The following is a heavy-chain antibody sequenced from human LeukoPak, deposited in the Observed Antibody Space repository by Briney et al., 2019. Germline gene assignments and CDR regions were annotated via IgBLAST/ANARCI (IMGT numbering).Heavy chain of an antibody. CDR1: GFTFSSYA. V-gene: IGHV3-23*01. CDR2: ISGSGGST. J-gene: IGHJ6*03. D-gene: IGHD1-7*01. CDR3: AKRRGLELTYYYHMDV. Sequence: GGSLRLSCAASGFTFSSYAMSWVRQAPGKGLEWVSAISGSGGSTYYADSVKGRFTISRDNSKNTLYLQMNSLRADDTAVYYCAKRRGLELTYYYHMDVWGKGTTVTISS.